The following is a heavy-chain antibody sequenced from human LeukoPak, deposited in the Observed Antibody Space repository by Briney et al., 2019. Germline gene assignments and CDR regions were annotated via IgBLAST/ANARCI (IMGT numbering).Heavy chain of an antibody. J-gene: IGHJ4*02. V-gene: IGHV4-39*01. Sequence: SETLSLTCTVSGVSISSSNSYWGWIRQPPGKGLEWIGSIYYSGNTYYNASLKSQVSISIDTSKNQFSLKLSSVTAADTAVYYCARHPRYCSSSSCYRGGDFDYWGQGTLVTVSS. CDR2: IYYSGNT. D-gene: IGHD2-2*01. CDR1: GVSISSSNSY. CDR3: ARHPRYCSSSSCYRGGDFDY.